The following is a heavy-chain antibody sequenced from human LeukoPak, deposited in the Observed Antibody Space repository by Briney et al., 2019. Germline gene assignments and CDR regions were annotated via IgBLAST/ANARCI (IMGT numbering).Heavy chain of an antibody. Sequence: ASVKVSCKASGYTFTGYYIHWVRQAPGLGLEWMAWINPNSDDARYAQKFQGRVTMTRDTSISTAYMELSRLRSADTAVYYCARDPARITMVRGVIITSYYYYYMDVWGKGTTVTISS. J-gene: IGHJ6*03. V-gene: IGHV1-2*02. D-gene: IGHD3-10*01. CDR3: ARDPARITMVRGVIITSYYYYYMDV. CDR2: INPNSDDA. CDR1: GYTFTGYY.